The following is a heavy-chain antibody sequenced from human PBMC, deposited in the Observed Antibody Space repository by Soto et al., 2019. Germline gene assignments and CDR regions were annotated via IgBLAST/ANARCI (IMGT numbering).Heavy chain of an antibody. CDR2: MNPNSGNT. J-gene: IGHJ4*02. CDR3: ARSTNHYGDRH. D-gene: IGHD4-17*01. CDR1: GYTFTSYD. V-gene: IGHV1-8*01. Sequence: QVQLVQSGAEVKKPGASVKVSCKASGYTFTSYDINWVRQATGQGLEWMGWMNPNSGNTGYAQKFQGRVTMTRNTSRSTAYMQLSRLRSEDPAVYYCARSTNHYGDRHWGQGSLVTVSS.